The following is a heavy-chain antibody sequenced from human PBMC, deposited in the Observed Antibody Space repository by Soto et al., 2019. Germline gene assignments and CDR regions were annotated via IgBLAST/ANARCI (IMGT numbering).Heavy chain of an antibody. V-gene: IGHV4-59*01. J-gene: IGHJ6*02. CDR1: GGSISSYY. CDR3: ARDRFGYDSSGYYNYGMDV. D-gene: IGHD3-22*01. CDR2: IYYSGST. Sequence: SETLSLTCTVSGGSISSYYWSWIRQPPGKGLEWIGYIYYSGSTNYNPSLKSRVTISVDTSKNQFSLKLSSVTAADTAVYYCARDRFGYDSSGYYNYGMDVWGQGTTVTVSS.